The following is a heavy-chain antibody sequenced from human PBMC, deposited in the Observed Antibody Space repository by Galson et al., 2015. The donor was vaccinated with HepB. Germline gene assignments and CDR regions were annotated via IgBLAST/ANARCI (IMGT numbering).Heavy chain of an antibody. CDR3: ARGIAAAGYWFDP. CDR1: GGTFSSYA. J-gene: IGHJ5*02. CDR2: IIPIFGTA. Sequence: SVKVSCKASGGTFSSYAISWVRQAPGQGLEWMGGIIPIFGTANYAQKFQGRVTITADESTSTAYMELSSLRSEDTAVYYCARGIAAAGYWFDPWGQGTLVTVSS. D-gene: IGHD6-13*01. V-gene: IGHV1-69*13.